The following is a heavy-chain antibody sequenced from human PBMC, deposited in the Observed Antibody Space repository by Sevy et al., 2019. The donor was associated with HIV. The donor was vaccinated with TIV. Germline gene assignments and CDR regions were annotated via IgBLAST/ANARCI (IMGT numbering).Heavy chain of an antibody. Sequence: SESLSLTCTVSGGSISSSSYCWGWIRQPPGKGLEWIGSIYYSGSTYYNPSLKSRVTISVDTSKNQFSLKLSSVTAADTAVNYCARHPNVVVVAATNNWFDPWGQGTLVTVSS. CDR1: GGSISSSSYC. D-gene: IGHD2-15*01. CDR2: IYYSGST. V-gene: IGHV4-39*01. CDR3: ARHPNVVVVAATNNWFDP. J-gene: IGHJ5*02.